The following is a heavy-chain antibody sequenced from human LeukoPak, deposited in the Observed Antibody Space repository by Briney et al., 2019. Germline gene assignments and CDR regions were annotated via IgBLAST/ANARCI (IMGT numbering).Heavy chain of an antibody. CDR2: IEPDGRQK. CDR1: GFTFSYYW. V-gene: IGHV3-7*01. Sequence: PGGSLRLSCVASGFTFSYYWMSWVRQAPGKGLEWVATIEPDGRQKYYVDSVRGRFTISRDNPQKSLYLQMNSLRAEDTAVYYCASVTNLAVWGQGTTVIVSS. CDR3: ASVTNLAV. D-gene: IGHD1-1*01. J-gene: IGHJ6*02.